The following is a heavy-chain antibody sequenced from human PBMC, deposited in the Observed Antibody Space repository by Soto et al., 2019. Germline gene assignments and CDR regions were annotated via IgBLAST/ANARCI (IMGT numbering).Heavy chain of an antibody. Sequence: QVQLVESGGGLVKPGGSLRLSCAASGFTFSDYYMSWIRQAPGKGLEWVSFISSSSGYTNYADSVKGRFTISRDNAKNSLYLQMKTLRAEDTAVYYCAREMGYGGKIHWYFDLWGRGTLVTVSS. D-gene: IGHD4-17*01. J-gene: IGHJ2*01. V-gene: IGHV3-11*05. CDR2: ISSSSGYT. CDR3: AREMGYGGKIHWYFDL. CDR1: GFTFSDYY.